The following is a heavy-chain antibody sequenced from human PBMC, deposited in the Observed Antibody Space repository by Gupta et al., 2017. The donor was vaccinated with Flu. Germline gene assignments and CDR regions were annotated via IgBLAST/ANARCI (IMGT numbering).Heavy chain of an antibody. Sequence: EVRLLESGGDLIQPGGSLRLSCAASGFTFSAYALSWVRLAPGKGLEWVSSSSGGDHNEYYADSVKGRVTISRDNAKNTVYLQLSSLSGEDTAIYYCAKDRDWTDTHWFDAGGQGTLVTVSS. CDR3: AKDRDWTDTHWFDA. J-gene: IGHJ5*02. D-gene: IGHD1-1*01. CDR2: SSGGDHNE. V-gene: IGHV3-23*01. CDR1: GFTFSAYA.